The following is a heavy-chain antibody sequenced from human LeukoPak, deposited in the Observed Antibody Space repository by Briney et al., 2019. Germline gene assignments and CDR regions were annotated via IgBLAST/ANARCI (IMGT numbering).Heavy chain of an antibody. J-gene: IGHJ4*02. V-gene: IGHV1-24*01. CDR1: GYTLTELS. Sequence: ASVKVSCKVSGYTLTELSMHWVRQAPGKGLEWMGGFDPEDGETIYAQKFQDRVTMTEDTSTDTAYMELSSLRSEDTAVYYCATAELGGIAAQYWGQGTLVTVSS. CDR3: ATAELGGIAAQY. CDR2: FDPEDGET. D-gene: IGHD6-13*01.